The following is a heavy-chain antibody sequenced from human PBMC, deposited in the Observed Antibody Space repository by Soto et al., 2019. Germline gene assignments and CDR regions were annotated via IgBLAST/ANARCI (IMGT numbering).Heavy chain of an antibody. V-gene: IGHV1-69*13. J-gene: IGHJ5*02. CDR3: ARGTRNCSGGSCYGLWFDP. CDR2: IIPIFGTA. CDR1: GGTFSSHA. D-gene: IGHD2-15*01. Sequence: SVKVSCKASGGTFSSHAISWVRQAPGQGLEWMGGIIPIFGTANYAQKFQGRVTITADESTSTAYMELSGLRSEDTAVYYCARGTRNCSGGSCYGLWFDPWGQGTLVTAPQ.